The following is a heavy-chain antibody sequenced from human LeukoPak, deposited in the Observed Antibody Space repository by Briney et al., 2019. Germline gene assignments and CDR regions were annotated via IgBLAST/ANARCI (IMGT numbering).Heavy chain of an antibody. Sequence: GGSLRLSCAASGFTFSNAWMSWVRQAPGKGLEWVGRIKSKTDGGTTDYAAPVKGRFTISRDDSKNTLYLQMNSLKTEDIAVYYCTTQLENIVVVPAAAGDYWGQGTLVTVSS. CDR1: GFTFSNAW. CDR3: TTQLENIVVVPAAAGDY. D-gene: IGHD2-2*01. V-gene: IGHV3-15*01. J-gene: IGHJ4*02. CDR2: IKSKTDGGTT.